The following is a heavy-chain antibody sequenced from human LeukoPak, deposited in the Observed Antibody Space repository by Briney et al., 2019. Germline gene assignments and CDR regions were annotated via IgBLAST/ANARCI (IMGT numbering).Heavy chain of an antibody. CDR2: INDRGDST. V-gene: IGHV3-23*01. D-gene: IGHD5/OR15-5a*01. CDR3: VYEGGFVEH. Sequence: GGSLRLSCAASGFTFSRYAMSWVRQAPGKGLEWVSAINDRGDSTYYADSVKGRFTISRDNSKNTLYLQMNSLRVEDTAVYYCVYEGGFVEHWGQGTLVTVSS. J-gene: IGHJ4*02. CDR1: GFTFSRYA.